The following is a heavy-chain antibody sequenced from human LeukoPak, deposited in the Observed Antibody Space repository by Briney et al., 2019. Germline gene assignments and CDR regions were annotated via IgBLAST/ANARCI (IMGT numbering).Heavy chain of an antibody. V-gene: IGHV3-30*18. CDR3: AKDQDAIAAGTWGSIDY. Sequence: GGSLRLSCAASGFTFNNYGMHWVRQAPGKGLEWVAVISDDGSKKYHADSVKGRFTISRDNSKNTLYLQMNSLRAEDTAVYYCAKDQDAIAAGTWGSIDYWGQGTLVTVSS. CDR2: ISDDGSKK. J-gene: IGHJ4*02. CDR1: GFTFNNYG. D-gene: IGHD6-13*01.